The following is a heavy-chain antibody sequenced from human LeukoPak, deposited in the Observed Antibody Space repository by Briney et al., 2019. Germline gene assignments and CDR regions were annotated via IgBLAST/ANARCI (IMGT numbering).Heavy chain of an antibody. J-gene: IGHJ3*02. CDR1: GYTLTELS. Sequence: ASVKVSCKVSGYTLTELSMHWVRQAPGKGLEWMGGFDPEDGETIYAQKFQGSVTMTEDTSTDTAYMELSSLRSEDTAVYYCATLGSTAMASFDIWGQGTMVTVSS. CDR2: FDPEDGET. D-gene: IGHD5-18*01. CDR3: ATLGSTAMASFDI. V-gene: IGHV1-24*01.